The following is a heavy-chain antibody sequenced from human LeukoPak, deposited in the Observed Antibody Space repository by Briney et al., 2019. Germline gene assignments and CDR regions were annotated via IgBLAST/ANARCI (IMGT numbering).Heavy chain of an antibody. J-gene: IGHJ4*02. V-gene: IGHV4-61*02. D-gene: IGHD5-12*01. CDR1: GGSISSGSYY. CDR3: ARGYSGYSAPVDY. CDR2: IYTSGST. Sequence: PSETLSLTCTVSGGSISSGSYYWSWIRQPAGKGLEWIGRIYTSGSTNYNPFLKSRVTISVDTSKNQFSLKLSSVTAADTAVYYCARGYSGYSAPVDYWGQGTLVTVSS.